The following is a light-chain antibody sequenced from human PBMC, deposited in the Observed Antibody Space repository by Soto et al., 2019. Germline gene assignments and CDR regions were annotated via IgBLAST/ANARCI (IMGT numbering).Light chain of an antibody. CDR1: QSISTK. CDR2: DAS. Sequence: EIVMTQSPATLSVSPGERATLSCRASQSISTKLAWYQQKPGQAPRLLIYDASTRATGLPARFSGGGSGTEFTLTISSLQSEDFAVYYCQQYHNWPPWTFGQVTKVELK. CDR3: QQYHNWPPWT. V-gene: IGKV3-15*01. J-gene: IGKJ1*01.